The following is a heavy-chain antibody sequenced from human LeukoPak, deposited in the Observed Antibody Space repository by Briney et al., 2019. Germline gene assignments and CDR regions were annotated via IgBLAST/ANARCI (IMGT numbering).Heavy chain of an antibody. CDR3: ARDQGDGDSYSAQYFQH. Sequence: KSSETLSLTCTVSGGSISSYYWSWIRQPPGKGLEWIGYIYYSGSTNYNPPLKSRVTISVDTSKNQFSLKLSSVTAADTAVYYCARDQGDGDSYSAQYFQHWGQGTLVTVSS. V-gene: IGHV4-59*12. CDR2: IYYSGST. CDR1: GGSISSYY. J-gene: IGHJ1*01. D-gene: IGHD2-21*02.